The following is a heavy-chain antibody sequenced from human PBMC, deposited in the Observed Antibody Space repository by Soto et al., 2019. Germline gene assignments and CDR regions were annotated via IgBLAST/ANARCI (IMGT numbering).Heavy chain of an antibody. D-gene: IGHD3-10*01. CDR2: INAGNGNT. Sequence: ASVKVSCKASGYTFTSYAMNWVRQAPGQRLEWMGWINAGNGNTKYSQKFQGRVTITRDTSASTAYMELSSLRSEDTAVYYCARSDSPSRIWFGESYDAFDIWGQGTMVTVSS. CDR3: ARSDSPSRIWFGESYDAFDI. V-gene: IGHV1-3*01. CDR1: GYTFTSYA. J-gene: IGHJ3*02.